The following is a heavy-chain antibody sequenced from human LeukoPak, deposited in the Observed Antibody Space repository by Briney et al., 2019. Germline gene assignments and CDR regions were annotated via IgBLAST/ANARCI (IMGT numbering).Heavy chain of an antibody. Sequence: PSETLSLTCSVSGGPISRYYWRWLRQPPGGGLEGLGYIYYSGSTNYNTSLKSRVTISVDTSKNQFSLKLSSVTAADTAVYYCARHSDYYYDSSGYWAERAFGIWGQGTMVTVSS. CDR3: ARHSDYYYDSSGYWAERAFGI. D-gene: IGHD3-22*01. V-gene: IGHV4-59*08. J-gene: IGHJ3*02. CDR2: IYYSGST. CDR1: GGPISRYY.